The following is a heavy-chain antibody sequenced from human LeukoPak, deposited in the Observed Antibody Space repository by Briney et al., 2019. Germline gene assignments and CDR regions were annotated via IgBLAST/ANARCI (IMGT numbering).Heavy chain of an antibody. D-gene: IGHD5-18*01. CDR3: GRDASPDTAMVPDDYYYYYMDV. J-gene: IGHJ6*03. CDR1: GYTFTGYY. V-gene: IGHV1-2*02. Sequence: ASVKVSCKASGYTFTGYYMHWVRQAPGQGLEWMGWINPNSGGTNYAQKFQGRVTMTRDTSISTAYMELSRLRSDDTAVYYCGRDASPDTAMVPDDYYYYYMDVWGKGTTVTVSS. CDR2: INPNSGGT.